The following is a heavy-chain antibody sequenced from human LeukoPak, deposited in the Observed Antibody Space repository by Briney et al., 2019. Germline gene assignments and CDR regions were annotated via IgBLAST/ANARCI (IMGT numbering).Heavy chain of an antibody. Sequence: SETLSLTCTVSGGSISSSSYYWGWIRLPPGKGLEWIGSIYYSGSTYYNPSLKSRVTISVDTSKNQFSLKLSSVTAADTAVYYCARVLAGGYCSGGSCPTAAFDIWGQGTMVTVSS. CDR2: IYYSGST. J-gene: IGHJ3*02. D-gene: IGHD2-15*01. CDR3: ARVLAGGYCSGGSCPTAAFDI. V-gene: IGHV4-39*07. CDR1: GGSISSSSYY.